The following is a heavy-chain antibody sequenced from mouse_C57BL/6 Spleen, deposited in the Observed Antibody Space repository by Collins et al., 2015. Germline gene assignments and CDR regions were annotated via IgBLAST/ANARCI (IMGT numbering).Heavy chain of an antibody. CDR3: ARVGGYSAWFAY. D-gene: IGHD2-3*01. J-gene: IGHJ3*01. Sequence: VQLQQSGAELVRPGALVKLSCKASGFNIKDYYMHWVKQRPEQGLEWIGWIDPENGNTIYDPKFQGKASITADTSSNTAYLQLSSLTSEDTAVYYCARVGGYSAWFAYWGQGTLVTVSA. CDR2: IDPENGNT. V-gene: IGHV14-1*02. CDR1: GFNIKDYY.